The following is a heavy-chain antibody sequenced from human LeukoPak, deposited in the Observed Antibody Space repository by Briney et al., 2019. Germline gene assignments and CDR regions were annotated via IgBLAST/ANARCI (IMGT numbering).Heavy chain of an antibody. J-gene: IGHJ4*02. CDR3: ARGGAARPDY. CDR1: GFTPSNYG. CDR2: ISSSRSAI. Sequence: GGSLRLSCAASGFTPSNYGMNWVRQAPGKGLEWVSYISSSRSAINYADSVKGRFTISRDNGKNSLYLQMNSLRVDDTAVYYCARGGAARPDYWGQGTLVTVSS. D-gene: IGHD6-6*01. V-gene: IGHV3-48*01.